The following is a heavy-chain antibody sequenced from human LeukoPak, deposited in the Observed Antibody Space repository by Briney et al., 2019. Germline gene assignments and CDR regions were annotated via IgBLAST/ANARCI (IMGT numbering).Heavy chain of an antibody. J-gene: IGHJ4*02. D-gene: IGHD6-19*01. CDR3: ARGRIGGWTDY. Sequence: PGRSLRLSCAASGFTFSDYWMHWVRQAPGKGLVWVSRIKTDGRSTNYADSVKGRFTISRDNAKNTLYLQMNSLRAEDTAVYYCARGRIGGWTDYWGQGTLVTVSS. CDR1: GFTFSDYW. V-gene: IGHV3-74*01. CDR2: IKTDGRST.